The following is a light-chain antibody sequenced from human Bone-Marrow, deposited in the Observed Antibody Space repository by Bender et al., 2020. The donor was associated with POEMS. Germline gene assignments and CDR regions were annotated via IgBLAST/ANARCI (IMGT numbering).Light chain of an antibody. CDR1: IGIKG. V-gene: IGLV3-21*02. CDR3: QLWDSTSDHVL. J-gene: IGLJ2*01. CDR2: DDS. Sequence: SYVLTQPPSVSVAPGQTARISCGGNIGIKGVHWYRQRPGQAPVLGVYDDSDRPPGIPERFSGSKSANTATLTISRVEAGDEADYYCQLWDSTSDHVLFGGGTKLTVL.